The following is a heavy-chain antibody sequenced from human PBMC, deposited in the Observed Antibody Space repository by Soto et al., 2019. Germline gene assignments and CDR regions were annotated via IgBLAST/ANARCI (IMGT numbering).Heavy chain of an antibody. Sequence: PGGSLRLSCAASGFTFSSYAMSWVRQAPGKGLEWVSAISGSGGSTYYADSVKGRFTISRDNSKNTLYLQMNGLRAEDTAVYYCATTSIYYYYGMDVWGQGTTVTVSS. CDR2: ISGSGGST. CDR3: ATTSIYYYYGMDV. J-gene: IGHJ6*02. D-gene: IGHD2-2*01. CDR1: GFTFSSYA. V-gene: IGHV3-23*01.